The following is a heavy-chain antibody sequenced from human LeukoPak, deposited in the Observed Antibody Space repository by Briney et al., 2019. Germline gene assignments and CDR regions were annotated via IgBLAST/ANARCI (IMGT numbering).Heavy chain of an antibody. CDR1: GYTFTGYY. Sequence: GASVKVSCKASGYTFTGYYMHWVRQAPGQGLEWMGWINPNSGGTNYAQKFQGRVTMTRDTSISTAYMELSRLRSDDTAVYYCARGEPPFYDFWSGYDVDYWGQGTLVTVSS. CDR2: INPNSGGT. J-gene: IGHJ4*02. V-gene: IGHV1-2*02. CDR3: ARGEPPFYDFWSGYDVDY. D-gene: IGHD3-3*01.